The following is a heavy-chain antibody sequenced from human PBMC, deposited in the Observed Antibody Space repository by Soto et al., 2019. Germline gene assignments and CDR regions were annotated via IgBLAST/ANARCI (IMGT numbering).Heavy chain of an antibody. CDR3: ARDGCNPYYFDY. D-gene: IGHD6-19*01. CDR1: GFSFGSYA. J-gene: IGHJ4*02. CDR2: ISGSDGKT. V-gene: IGHV3-23*01. Sequence: LRLSCAASGFSFGSYALSWVRQAPGKGLEWVSTISGSDGKTYYADSVKGRFTISRDNSKNTLYLQMNSLRAEDTAVYYCARDGCNPYYFDYWGQGTLVTVSS.